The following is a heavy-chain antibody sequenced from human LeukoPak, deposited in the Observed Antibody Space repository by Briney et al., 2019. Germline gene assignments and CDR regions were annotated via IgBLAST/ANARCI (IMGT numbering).Heavy chain of an antibody. D-gene: IGHD6-19*01. Sequence: ASVKVSCKASGGTFSSYAISWVRQAPGQGLEWMGGIIPIFGTANYAQKFQGRVTITTDESTSTAYMELSSLRSEDTAVYYCAREGEGSGTAFDIWGQGTMVTVSS. CDR3: AREGEGSGTAFDI. CDR1: GGTFSSYA. CDR2: IIPIFGTA. V-gene: IGHV1-69*05. J-gene: IGHJ3*02.